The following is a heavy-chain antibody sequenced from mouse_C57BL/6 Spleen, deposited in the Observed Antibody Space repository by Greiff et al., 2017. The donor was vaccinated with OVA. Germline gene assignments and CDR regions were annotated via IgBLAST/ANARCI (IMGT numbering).Heavy chain of an antibody. CDR3: ARGGVYYDYDRVFAY. J-gene: IGHJ3*01. D-gene: IGHD2-4*01. Sequence: VQLQQSGPGLVKPSQSLSLTCSVTGYSITSGYYWNWIRQFPGNKLEWMGYISYDGSNNYNPSLKNRISITRDTSKNQFFLKLNSVTTEDTATYYCARGGVYYDYDRVFAYWGQGTLVTVSA. CDR1: GYSITSGYY. V-gene: IGHV3-6*01. CDR2: ISYDGSN.